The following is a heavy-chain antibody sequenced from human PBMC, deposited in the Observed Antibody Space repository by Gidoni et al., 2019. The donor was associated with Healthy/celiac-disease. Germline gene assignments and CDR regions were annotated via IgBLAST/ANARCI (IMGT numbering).Heavy chain of an antibody. D-gene: IGHD3-22*01. V-gene: IGHV4-4*07. Sequence: QVQLQESGPGLVKPSETLSLTCTVSGGSISSYYWSWIRQPDGKGLEWIGRIYTSGSTNYNPAHKSRVTMSVDTAKNQFSLKLSSVTAADTAVYYCARGHCPRGWCSSGYFDDWGQGTLVTVSS. CDR1: GGSISSYY. CDR2: IYTSGST. J-gene: IGHJ4*02. CDR3: ARGHCPRGWCSSGYFDD.